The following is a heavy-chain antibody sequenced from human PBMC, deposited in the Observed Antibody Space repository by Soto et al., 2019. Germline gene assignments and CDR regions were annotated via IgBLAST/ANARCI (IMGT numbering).Heavy chain of an antibody. CDR2: ILSGGGT. Sequence: QVQLQESGPGLVKPSGTLSLTCSVSGGSVSSDAYYWSWIRQPPGKTLEWIGFILSGGGTTTNPSLRSRVSISGETSRNQFSLRLTSVTASDTGVYFCAKGFSSGWYVDSWGRGTLVTVSS. CDR3: AKGFSSGWYVDS. J-gene: IGHJ4*02. V-gene: IGHV4-61*08. CDR1: GGSVSSDAYY. D-gene: IGHD6-19*01.